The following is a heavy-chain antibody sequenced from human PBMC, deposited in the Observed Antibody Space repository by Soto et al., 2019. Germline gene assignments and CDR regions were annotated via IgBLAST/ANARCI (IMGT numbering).Heavy chain of an antibody. J-gene: IGHJ3*02. CDR2: IYTSGST. Sequence: QVQLQESGPGLVKPSETLSLTCTVSGGSISSYYWSWIRQPAGKGLEWIGRIYTSGSTNYNPSLTSRVTMSVDTSKNQFSLKLSSVSAADTAVYYCARDLYYYDSSGYYILDAFDIWGQGTMVTVSS. D-gene: IGHD3-22*01. V-gene: IGHV4-4*07. CDR3: ARDLYYYDSSGYYILDAFDI. CDR1: GGSISSYY.